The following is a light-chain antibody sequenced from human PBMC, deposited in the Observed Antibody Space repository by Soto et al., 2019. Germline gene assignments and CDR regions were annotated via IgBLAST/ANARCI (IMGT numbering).Light chain of an antibody. V-gene: IGKV1-39*01. J-gene: IGKJ5*01. Sequence: DIQMTQSPSSLSASVGERATITCRASQSFIRNLNWYQQKPGQAPKLLIYVASNLQSGVPSRFSGSGSGTDFTLTISSLQPEDVATYYCQQSYSTPPITFGQGTRLDIK. CDR2: VAS. CDR3: QQSYSTPPIT. CDR1: QSFIRN.